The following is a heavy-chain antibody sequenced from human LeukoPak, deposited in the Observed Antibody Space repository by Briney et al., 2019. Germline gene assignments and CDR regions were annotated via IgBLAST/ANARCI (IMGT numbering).Heavy chain of an antibody. CDR1: GGSFSGYY. V-gene: IGHV4-34*01. CDR2: INHSGST. CDR3: ASPSGSYYLGAFDI. J-gene: IGHJ3*02. D-gene: IGHD1-26*01. Sequence: SETLSLTCAVYGGSFSGYYWSWIRQPPGKGLEWIGEINHSGSTNYNPSLKSRVTISVDTSKNQFSLKLSSVTAADTAVYYCASPSGSYYLGAFDIWGQGTMVTVSS.